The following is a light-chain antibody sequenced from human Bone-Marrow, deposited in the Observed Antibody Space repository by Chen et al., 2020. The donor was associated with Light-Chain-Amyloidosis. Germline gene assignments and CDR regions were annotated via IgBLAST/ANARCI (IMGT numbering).Light chain of an antibody. J-gene: IGLJ2*01. V-gene: IGLV3-25*03. CDR3: QSADSSGTYEVI. CDR1: DLPTKY. Sequence: YELTQPHPFSVHPGQTARITCFGDDLPTKYTYCYQQKPGQAPVLVIHRDTDRPSGISERFSGSSSGTTTTLTISGVQAEDEADYHCQSADSSGTYEVIFGGGTKLTVL. CDR2: RDT.